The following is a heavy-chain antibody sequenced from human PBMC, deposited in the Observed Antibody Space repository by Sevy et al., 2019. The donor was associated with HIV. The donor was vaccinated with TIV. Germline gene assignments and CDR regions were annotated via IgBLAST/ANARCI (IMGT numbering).Heavy chain of an antibody. Sequence: SETLSLTCTVSGGSISSSDSYWSWIRQPPGKGLEWIGYIHYSGGKYYNPFLKSQVAMSVDTSEKKFSLKLSSLTAADTAVYYCASKRGYNHGPFDYWGQGTLVTVSS. V-gene: IGHV4-30-4*01. D-gene: IGHD5-12*01. CDR2: IHYSGGK. CDR3: ASKRGYNHGPFDY. J-gene: IGHJ4*02. CDR1: GGSISSSDSY.